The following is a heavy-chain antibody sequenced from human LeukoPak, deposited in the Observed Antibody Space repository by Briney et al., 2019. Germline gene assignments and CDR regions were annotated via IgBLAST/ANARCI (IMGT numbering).Heavy chain of an antibody. CDR3: AREGGGYDYSFFDY. D-gene: IGHD5-12*01. J-gene: IGHJ4*02. CDR2: ISSSSTI. Sequence: QPGGSLRLSCAASGFTFSSYSMNWVRQAPGKGLEWVSYISSSSTIYYADSVKGRFTISRDNAKNSLYLQMNSLRAEDTAVYYCAREGGGYDYSFFDYWGQGTLVTVSS. CDR1: GFTFSSYS. V-gene: IGHV3-48*04.